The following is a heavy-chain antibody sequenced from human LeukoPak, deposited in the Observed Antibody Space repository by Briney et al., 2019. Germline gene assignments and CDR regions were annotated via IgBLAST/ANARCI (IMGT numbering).Heavy chain of an antibody. J-gene: IGHJ4*02. D-gene: IGHD3-10*01. Sequence: GGSLRLSCAASGFTFSSYEMNWVRQAPGKGLEWVSYISSSGSTIFYADSVKGRFTISRDNAKNSLYLQMNSLRAEDTALYYCARERYYYASRGIDYWGQGTLVTVSS. CDR2: ISSSGSTI. CDR1: GFTFSSYE. V-gene: IGHV3-48*03. CDR3: ARERYYYASRGIDY.